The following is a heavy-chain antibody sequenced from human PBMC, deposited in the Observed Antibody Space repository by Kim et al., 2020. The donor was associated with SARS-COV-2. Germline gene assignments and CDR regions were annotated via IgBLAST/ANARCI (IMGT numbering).Heavy chain of an antibody. V-gene: IGHV3-33*08. CDR3: ARDRAVAGTVFDY. CDR2: IWYDGSNK. J-gene: IGHJ4*02. D-gene: IGHD6-19*01. Sequence: GGSLRLSCAASGFTFSSYGMHWVRQAPGKGLEWVAVIWYDGSNKYYADSVKGRFTISRDNSKNTLYLQMNSLRAEDTAVYYCARDRAVAGTVFDYWGQGTLVTVSS. CDR1: GFTFSSYG.